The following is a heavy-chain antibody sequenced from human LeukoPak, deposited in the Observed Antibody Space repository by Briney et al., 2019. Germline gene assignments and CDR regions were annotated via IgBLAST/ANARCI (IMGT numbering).Heavy chain of an antibody. CDR2: ISSSSSYI. D-gene: IGHD3-16*01. CDR1: GFTFSSYS. CDR3: AREGDTHWFDP. V-gene: IGHV3-21*01. J-gene: IGHJ5*02. Sequence: GGSLRLSCAASGFTFSSYSMNWVRQAPGKGLEWVSSISSSSSYIYYADSVKGLFTISRDNAKNSLYLQMNSLRAEDTAVYYCAREGDTHWFDPWGQGTLVTVSS.